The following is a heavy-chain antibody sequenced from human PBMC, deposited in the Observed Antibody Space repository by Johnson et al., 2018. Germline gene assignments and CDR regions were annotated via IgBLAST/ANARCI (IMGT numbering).Heavy chain of an antibody. CDR2: ISSSSSTI. CDR1: GFTFSSYS. Sequence: EVQLVESGGGLVQPGGSLRLSCAASGFTFSSYSMNWVRQAPGQGLEWVSYISSSSSTIYYADSVKGRFTISRDNAKNSLYLQMNSLRAEDTAGYYCARGDYYYYMDVWGKGTTVTVSS. V-gene: IGHV3-48*01. CDR3: ARGDYYYYMDV. J-gene: IGHJ6*03.